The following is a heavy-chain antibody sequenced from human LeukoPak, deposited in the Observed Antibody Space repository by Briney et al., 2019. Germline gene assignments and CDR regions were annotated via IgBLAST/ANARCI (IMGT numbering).Heavy chain of an antibody. Sequence: PSETLSLTCTVSGGSISSYYWSWIRQPPGKGLEWIGYTYYSGSTNYNPSLKSRVTISVDTSKNQFSLKLSSVTAADTAVYYCARDLDNWNYAFDIWGQGTMVTVSS. J-gene: IGHJ3*02. CDR1: GGSISSYY. D-gene: IGHD1-7*01. V-gene: IGHV4-59*01. CDR2: TYYSGST. CDR3: ARDLDNWNYAFDI.